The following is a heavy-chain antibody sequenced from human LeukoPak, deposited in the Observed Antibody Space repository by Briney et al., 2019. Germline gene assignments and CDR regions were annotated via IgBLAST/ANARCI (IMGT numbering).Heavy chain of an antibody. CDR3: ARQIPPSIMVYAEGNWFDP. D-gene: IGHD2-8*01. CDR1: GGSISSYY. Sequence: SETLSLTCIVSGGSISSYYWSWIRQPPGKGLEWIGYIYYTGSTNYNPSLKSRVTISVDTSKKQFSLKLRSVTAADTAVYYCARQIPPSIMVYAEGNWFDPWGQGTLVTVSS. V-gene: IGHV4-59*08. J-gene: IGHJ5*02. CDR2: IYYTGST.